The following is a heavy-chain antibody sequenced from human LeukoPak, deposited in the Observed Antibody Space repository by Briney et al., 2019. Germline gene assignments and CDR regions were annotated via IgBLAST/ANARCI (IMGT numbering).Heavy chain of an antibody. CDR1: GDSIIGYY. Sequence: PSETLSLTCSVSGDSIIGYYWGWIRQPPGKGLEWIGNIYYTGNTYYNSSLKSRVTISLDTSKNQFSLKLSSVTAADTAVYYCARGAYYYGSGSYYWFDPWGQGTLVTVSS. J-gene: IGHJ5*02. CDR2: IYYTGNT. D-gene: IGHD3-10*01. V-gene: IGHV4-39*07. CDR3: ARGAYYYGSGSYYWFDP.